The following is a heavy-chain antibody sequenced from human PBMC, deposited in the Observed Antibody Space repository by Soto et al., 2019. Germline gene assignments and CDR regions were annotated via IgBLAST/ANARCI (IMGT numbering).Heavy chain of an antibody. CDR2: IYYNGNI. CDR3: ATWRVYFGSEY. V-gene: IGHV4-59*01. Sequence: QVQLQESGPGLVKPLETLSLTCTVPGGSITSYYWSWVRQPPGKGLEWIGYIYYNGNINYNPSLKSRLTISLETSKNQFSLRLSSVTAADTAVYYCATWRVYFGSEYWGQGTLVTVSS. D-gene: IGHD3-10*01. CDR1: GGSITSYY. J-gene: IGHJ4*02.